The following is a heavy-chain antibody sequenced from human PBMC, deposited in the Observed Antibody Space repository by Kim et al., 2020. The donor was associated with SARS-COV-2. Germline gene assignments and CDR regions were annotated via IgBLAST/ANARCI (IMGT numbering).Heavy chain of an antibody. CDR3: ARHASITISGFVRSTSPYFDY. J-gene: IGHJ4*02. D-gene: IGHD3-9*01. CDR2: IYYSGST. Sequence: SETLSLTCTVSGGSISSYYWSWIRQPPGKGLEWIGYIYYSGSTNYNPSLKSRVTISVDTSKNQFSLKLSSVTAADTAVYYCARHASITISGFVRSTSPYFDYWGQGTLVTVSS. CDR1: GGSISSYY. V-gene: IGHV4-59*08.